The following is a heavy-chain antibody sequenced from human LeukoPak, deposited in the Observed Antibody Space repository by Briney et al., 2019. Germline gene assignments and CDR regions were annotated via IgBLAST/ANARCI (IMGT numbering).Heavy chain of an antibody. D-gene: IGHD6-19*01. CDR1: GFTFSSYA. Sequence: GGSLRLSCAASGFTFSSYAMSWVRQAPGKGLEWLSSISGSGSSTYYADSVKGRFTISRDNSKNTLYLQMNSLRAEDTAVYYCAKDTVAVAALFDPWGQGTLVTVSS. V-gene: IGHV3-23*01. J-gene: IGHJ5*02. CDR2: ISGSGSST. CDR3: AKDTVAVAALFDP.